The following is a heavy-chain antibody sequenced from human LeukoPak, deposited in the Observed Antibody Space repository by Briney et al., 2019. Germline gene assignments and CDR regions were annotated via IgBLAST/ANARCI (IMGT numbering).Heavy chain of an antibody. D-gene: IGHD6-13*01. Sequence: SETLSLTCTVSGGSISSGSYYWNWIRQPAGKGLEWIGRIYSSGSTNYNPSLKSRVTISVDTSKNQFSLKLSSVTAADTAVYYCARVHSQQPLLSWGQGTLVTVSS. V-gene: IGHV4-61*02. CDR2: IYSSGST. CDR3: ARVHSQQPLLS. CDR1: GGSISSGSYY. J-gene: IGHJ5*02.